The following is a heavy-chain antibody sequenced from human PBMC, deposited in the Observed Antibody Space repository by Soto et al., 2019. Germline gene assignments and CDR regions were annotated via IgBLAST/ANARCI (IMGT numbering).Heavy chain of an antibody. CDR3: ARDRGSSGWYGYYYYYGMDV. CDR1: GFTFSSYA. Sequence: ALRLSCAASGFTFSSYAMHWVRQAPGKGLEWVAVISYDGSNKYYADSVKGRFTISRDNSKNTLYLQMNSLRAGDTAVYYCARDRGSSGWYGYYYYYGMDVWGQGTTVTVSS. CDR2: ISYDGSNK. J-gene: IGHJ6*02. D-gene: IGHD6-19*01. V-gene: IGHV3-30-3*01.